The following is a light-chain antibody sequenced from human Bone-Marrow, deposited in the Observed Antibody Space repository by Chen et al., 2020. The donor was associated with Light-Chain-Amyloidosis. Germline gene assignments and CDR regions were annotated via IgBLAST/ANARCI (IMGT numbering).Light chain of an antibody. CDR3: QSADSSGTYEVI. J-gene: IGLJ2*01. V-gene: IGLV3-25*03. CDR1: DLPTKY. Sequence: SYELPQPPSVSVSPGQPARITCSGDDLPTKYAYWYQQKPGQAPVVVIHRDTERPSGLSERFSGSSSGKTATLNIRGVQAEDEADYHCQSADSSGTYEVIFGGGTKLTVL. CDR2: RDT.